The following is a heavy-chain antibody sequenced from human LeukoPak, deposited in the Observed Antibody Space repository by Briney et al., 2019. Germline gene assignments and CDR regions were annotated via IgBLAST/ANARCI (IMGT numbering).Heavy chain of an antibody. Sequence: GGSLRLSCAASGFTFSSYAMSWVRQAPGKGLEWVSAISGSGGSTYYADSVKGRLTISRDNSKNTLYLQMNSLRAEGTAVYYCAKISCSGGSCYLYYFDYWGQGTLVTVSS. CDR2: ISGSGGST. D-gene: IGHD2-15*01. J-gene: IGHJ4*02. V-gene: IGHV3-23*01. CDR1: GFTFSSYA. CDR3: AKISCSGGSCYLYYFDY.